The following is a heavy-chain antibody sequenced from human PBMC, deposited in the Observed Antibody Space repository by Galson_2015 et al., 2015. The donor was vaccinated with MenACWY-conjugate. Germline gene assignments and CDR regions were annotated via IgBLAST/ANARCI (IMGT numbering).Heavy chain of an antibody. CDR3: ARNCDSSGDRGGGHDN. J-gene: IGHJ4*02. Sequence: SLRLSCAASGFTFSRHCMSWVRQAPGKGLEWVANIRHDGSKTYYVDSVKGRFTISRDNPKNSLFLQMNSLRPEDTAVYYCARNCDSSGDRGGGHDNWGQGTLVTVSS. V-gene: IGHV3-7*01. CDR2: IRHDGSKT. CDR1: GFTFSRHC. D-gene: IGHD3-22*01.